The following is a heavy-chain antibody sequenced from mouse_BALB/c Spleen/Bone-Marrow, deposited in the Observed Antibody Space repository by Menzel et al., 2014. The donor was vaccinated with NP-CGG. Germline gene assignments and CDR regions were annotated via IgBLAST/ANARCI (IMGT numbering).Heavy chain of an antibody. V-gene: IGHV5-9-1*01. J-gene: IGHJ3*01. Sequence: EVMLVESGGGLVKPGGSLKFSCAASGFPFRSYAMSWVRQTPEKRLEWVATISSGISYTYYPDSVKGRFTISRDNATNALYLQMSSLRSEGTAMYYCARHDDCFAWFAYWGQGTLVTASA. CDR3: ARHDDCFAWFAY. CDR2: ISSGISYT. CDR1: GFPFRSYA. D-gene: IGHD2-3*01.